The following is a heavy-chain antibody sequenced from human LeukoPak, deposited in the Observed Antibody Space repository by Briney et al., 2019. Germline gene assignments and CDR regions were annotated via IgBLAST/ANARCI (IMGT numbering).Heavy chain of an antibody. CDR1: GFIFSNYA. V-gene: IGHV3-23*01. J-gene: IGHJ4*02. CDR2: IVGSGANT. D-gene: IGHD3-9*01. Sequence: PGGSLRLSCAASGFIFSNYAMRWARQAPGKGLEWVSAIVGSGANTYYADSVKGRFTISRDNPRNTLYLQMNSLRAEDTAVYYCAKWGDYDVLTGYYDPDNWGQGTLVTVSS. CDR3: AKWGDYDVLTGYYDPDN.